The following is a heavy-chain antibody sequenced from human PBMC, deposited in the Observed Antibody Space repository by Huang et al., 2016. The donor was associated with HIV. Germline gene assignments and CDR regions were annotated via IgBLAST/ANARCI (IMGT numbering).Heavy chain of an antibody. CDR1: GGSISSYY. D-gene: IGHD6-6*01. CDR2: IFYSGST. J-gene: IGHJ4*02. V-gene: IGHV4-59*01. Sequence: QVQLQESGPGLVKPSETLSLTCTVSGGSISSYYWSWIRQPPGKGLEWIGYIFYSGSTNYNPSLKSRVTISVDTSKNQFSLKLSSVTDADTAVYYCARTFSKQLAGDWGQGTLVTVSS. CDR3: ARTFSKQLAGD.